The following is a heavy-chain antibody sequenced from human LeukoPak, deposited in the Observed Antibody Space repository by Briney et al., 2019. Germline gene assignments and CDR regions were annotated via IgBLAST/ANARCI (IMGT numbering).Heavy chain of an antibody. CDR1: GYTFTSYG. V-gene: IGHV1-18*01. CDR3: ARVIVATIRGNYYYYYMDV. D-gene: IGHD5-12*01. CDR2: ISAYNGNT. J-gene: IGHJ6*03. Sequence: ASVKVSCKASGYTFTSYGISWVRQAPGQGLEWMGWISAYNGNTNSAQKLQGRVTMTTDTSTSTAYMELRSLRSDDTAVYYCARVIVATIRGNYYYYYMDVWGKGTTVTVSS.